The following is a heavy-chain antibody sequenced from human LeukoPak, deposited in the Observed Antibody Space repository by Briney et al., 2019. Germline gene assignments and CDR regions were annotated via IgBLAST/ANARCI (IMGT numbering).Heavy chain of an antibody. CDR1: GGSISSSSYF. Sequence: SETLSLTCTVSGGSISSSSYFWDWIRQPPGKGLEWIGSIYYSGNTYYSPSLKSRVTISIDTSKNQFSLKLSSVTAADTAVYYCARRTREQQLASPFDYWGQGTLVTVSS. D-gene: IGHD6-13*01. CDR2: IYYSGNT. V-gene: IGHV4-39*01. CDR3: ARRTREQQLASPFDY. J-gene: IGHJ4*02.